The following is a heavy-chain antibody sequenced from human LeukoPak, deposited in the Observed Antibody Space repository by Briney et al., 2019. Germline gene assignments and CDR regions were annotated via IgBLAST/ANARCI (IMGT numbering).Heavy chain of an antibody. CDR1: GGSFSGYY. CDR2: INHSGST. V-gene: IGHV4-34*01. CDR3: ARGRGGAEYYYYYYGMDV. Sequence: SETLSLTCAVYGGSFSGYYWSWLRQPPGKGLEWIGEINHSGSTNYNPSLKSRVTISVDTSKNQFSLKLSSVTAADTAVYYCARGRGGAEYYYYYYGMDVWGQGTTVTVSS. J-gene: IGHJ6*02. D-gene: IGHD1-26*01.